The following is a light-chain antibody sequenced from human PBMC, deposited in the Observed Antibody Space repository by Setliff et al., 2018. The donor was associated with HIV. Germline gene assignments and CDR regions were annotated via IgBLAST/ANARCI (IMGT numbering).Light chain of an antibody. J-gene: IGKJ1*01. V-gene: IGKV1-39*01. CDR1: QTISTN. Sequence: DIQMTQSPSSLSASVGDQVTITCRSSQTISTNLNWYQLKPGSAPQLLIYSASNLYPGVPSRFSGSGSGTDFTLIIGSLQPEDFATYFCQQNYNAPRTFGQGTKVDIK. CDR2: SAS. CDR3: QQNYNAPRT.